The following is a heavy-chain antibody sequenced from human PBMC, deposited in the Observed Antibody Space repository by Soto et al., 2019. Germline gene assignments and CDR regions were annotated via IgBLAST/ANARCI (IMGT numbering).Heavy chain of an antibody. CDR3: ASYYYDSSGYYERGLLDP. CDR1: GGTFSSYA. Sequence: QVQLVQSGAEVKKPGSSVKVSCKASGGTFSSYAISWVRQAPGQGLEWMGGIIPIFGTANYAQKFQGRVTITADESTSTAYMELSSLRSEDTAVYYCASYYYDSSGYYERGLLDPWGQGTLVTVSS. J-gene: IGHJ5*02. V-gene: IGHV1-69*01. CDR2: IIPIFGTA. D-gene: IGHD3-22*01.